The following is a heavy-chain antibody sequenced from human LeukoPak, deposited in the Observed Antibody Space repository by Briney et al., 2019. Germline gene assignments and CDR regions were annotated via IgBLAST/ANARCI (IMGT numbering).Heavy chain of an antibody. Sequence: GGSLRLSCAASGFTFSSYGMHWVRQAPGKGPEWVAVISYDGSNKYYADSVKGRFTISRDNSKNTLYLQMNSLRAEDTAVYYCARDRLTDYYDSSGYPDYWGQGTLVTVSS. V-gene: IGHV3-30*03. CDR2: ISYDGSNK. D-gene: IGHD3-22*01. CDR3: ARDRLTDYYDSSGYPDY. J-gene: IGHJ4*02. CDR1: GFTFSSYG.